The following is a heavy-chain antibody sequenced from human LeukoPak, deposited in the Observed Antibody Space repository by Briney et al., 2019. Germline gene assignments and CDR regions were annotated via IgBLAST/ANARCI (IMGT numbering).Heavy chain of an antibody. CDR2: IYSGVGT. CDR1: GFNVNSNY. Sequence: PGGSLRLSCAASGFNVNSNYMSWVRQAPGKGLEWVSVIYSGVGTFYAGSVKGRFTISRDNSKNTLYLQMNSLRAGDTAVYYCAKDSSGPAYWGQGTLVTVSS. D-gene: IGHD6-19*01. CDR3: AKDSSGPAY. J-gene: IGHJ4*02. V-gene: IGHV3-53*01.